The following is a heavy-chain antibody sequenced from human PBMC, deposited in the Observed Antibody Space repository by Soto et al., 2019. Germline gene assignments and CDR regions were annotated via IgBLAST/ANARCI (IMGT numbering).Heavy chain of an antibody. Sequence: PGESLKISCKGSGYSFTSYWIGWVRQMPGKGLEWMGIIYPGDSDTRYSPSFQGQVTISADKSISTAYLQWSSLKASDTAMYYCARHTPYYDILTGYWSGFGTYYYSMDVWGQGTTVTVSS. CDR3: ARHTPYYDILTGYWSGFGTYYYSMDV. CDR1: GYSFTSYW. CDR2: IYPGDSDT. D-gene: IGHD3-9*01. J-gene: IGHJ6*02. V-gene: IGHV5-51*01.